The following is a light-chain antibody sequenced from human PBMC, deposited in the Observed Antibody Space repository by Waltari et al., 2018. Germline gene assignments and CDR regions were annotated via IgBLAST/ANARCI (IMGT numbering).Light chain of an antibody. CDR1: KLGDKY. J-gene: IGLJ2*01. Sequence: SYELTQPPSVSVSPGQTASITCSGDKLGDKYACWYQQKPGQSPVLVIYQDSKRPSGSPARFSGSNSGNTATLTISGTQAMDEADYYCQAWDSSTGVFGGGTKLTVL. CDR2: QDS. CDR3: QAWDSSTGV. V-gene: IGLV3-1*01.